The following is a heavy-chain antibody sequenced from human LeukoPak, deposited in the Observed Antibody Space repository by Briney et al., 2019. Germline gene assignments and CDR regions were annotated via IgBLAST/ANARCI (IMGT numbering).Heavy chain of an antibody. CDR2: IYYSGST. J-gene: IGHJ3*02. V-gene: IGHV4-30-4*01. D-gene: IGHD6-13*01. CDR1: GDSISTGDYY. Sequence: SQTLSLTCTVSGDSISTGDYYWSWIRQPPGKGLEWIGYIYYSGSTYYNPSLKSRVTISVDRSKNQFSLKLSSVTAADTAVYYCARDSIAAAGMGDAFDIWGQGTMVTVSS. CDR3: ARDSIAAAGMGDAFDI.